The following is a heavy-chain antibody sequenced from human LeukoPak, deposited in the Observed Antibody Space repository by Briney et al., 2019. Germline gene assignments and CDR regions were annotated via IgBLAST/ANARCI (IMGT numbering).Heavy chain of an antibody. V-gene: IGHV1-46*01. J-gene: IGHJ4*02. D-gene: IGHD3-22*01. CDR3: ARDYYYDSSGYYAY. Sequence: ASVKVSCKASGYIFTNNYLHWVRQAPGQGLEWMGMIYPRDGSTSYAQNFQGRVTMTRDTSTSTVYMELSSLRSEDTAVYYCARDYYYDSSGYYAYWGQGTLVTVSS. CDR2: IYPRDGST. CDR1: GYIFTNNY.